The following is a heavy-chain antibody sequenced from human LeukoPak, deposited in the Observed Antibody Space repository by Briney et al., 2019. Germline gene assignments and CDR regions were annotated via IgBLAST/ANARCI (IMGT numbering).Heavy chain of an antibody. CDR1: EFAFSTYN. V-gene: IGHV3-49*04. CDR3: TRDLTLQLPGY. D-gene: IGHD3-9*01. Sequence: GGSLRLSCAASEFAFSTYNMNWVRQAPGKGLEWVGFIRSKTYGGTTEFAASVKGRFTISRDDSKSIAYLQMNSLKTEDTAVYYCTRDLTLQLPGYWGQGTLVTVSS. J-gene: IGHJ4*02. CDR2: IRSKTYGGTT.